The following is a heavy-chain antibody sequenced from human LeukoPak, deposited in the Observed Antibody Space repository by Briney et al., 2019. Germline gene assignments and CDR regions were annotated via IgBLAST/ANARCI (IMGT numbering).Heavy chain of an antibody. CDR2: IIPILGIA. J-gene: IGHJ3*02. Sequence: SVKVSCKASGGTFTSYTISWVRQAPGQGLEWMGRIIPILGIANCAQKFQGRVTITADKSTSTAYMELSSLRSEDTAVYYCARETDIVVVVAAHPGAFDIWGQGTMVTVSS. V-gene: IGHV1-69*04. D-gene: IGHD2-15*01. CDR3: ARETDIVVVVAAHPGAFDI. CDR1: GGTFTSYT.